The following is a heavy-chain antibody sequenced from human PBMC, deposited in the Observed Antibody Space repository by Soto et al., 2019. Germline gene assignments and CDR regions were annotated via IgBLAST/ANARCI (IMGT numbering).Heavy chain of an antibody. CDR2: ISAYNGNT. CDR3: ARVNYYDSSGYLPLDY. CDR1: GYTFTSYG. V-gene: IGHV1-18*01. D-gene: IGHD3-22*01. Sequence: QVQLVQSGAEVKKPGASVKVSCKASGYTFTSYGISWVRQAPGQGLEWMGWISAYNGNTNYAQKLQGRVTMTTDTSTSTAYRELRSLRSDDTAVYYCARVNYYDSSGYLPLDYWGQGNLVTVSS. J-gene: IGHJ4*02.